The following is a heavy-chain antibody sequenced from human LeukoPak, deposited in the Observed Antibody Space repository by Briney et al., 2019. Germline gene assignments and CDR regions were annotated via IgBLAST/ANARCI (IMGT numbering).Heavy chain of an antibody. CDR2: IYPGDSAT. J-gene: IGHJ4*02. D-gene: IGHD3-3*01. V-gene: IGHV5-51*01. Sequence: GESLAISCKASGYTFTNYWIAWVRQMPGKGLEWMGVIYPGDSATTYSPSVQAQVTISADKSINTAYLQWSSLKASDSAIYYCARREYYDFWTGYSYWGQGNLVTVSS. CDR3: ARREYYDFWTGYSY. CDR1: GYTFTNYW.